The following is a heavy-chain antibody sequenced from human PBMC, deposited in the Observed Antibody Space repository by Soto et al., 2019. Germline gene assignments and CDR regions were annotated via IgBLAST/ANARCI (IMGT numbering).Heavy chain of an antibody. CDR1: GGSFSGYY. CDR3: AREEVAARPWYYYYYMDV. J-gene: IGHJ6*03. V-gene: IGHV4-34*01. D-gene: IGHD6-6*01. Sequence: SETLSLTCAVYGGSFSGYYWSWIRQPPGKGLEWIGEINHSGSTNYNPSLKSRVTISVDTSKNQFSLKLSSVTAADTAVYYCAREEVAARPWYYYYYMDVWGKGTTVT. CDR2: INHSGST.